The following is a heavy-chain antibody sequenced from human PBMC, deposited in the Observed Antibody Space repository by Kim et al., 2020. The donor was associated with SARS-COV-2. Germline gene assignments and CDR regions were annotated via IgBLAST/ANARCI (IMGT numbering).Heavy chain of an antibody. J-gene: IGHJ5*02. CDR2: ISWNSGSI. CDR3: AKDYSPYYDFWSGANWFDP. CDR1: GFTFDDYA. Sequence: GGSLRLSCAASGFTFDDYAMHWVRQAPGKGLEWVSGISWNSGSIGYADSVKGRFTISRDNAKNSLYLQMNSLRAEDTALYYCAKDYSPYYDFWSGANWFDPWGQGTLVTVSS. V-gene: IGHV3-9*01. D-gene: IGHD3-3*01.